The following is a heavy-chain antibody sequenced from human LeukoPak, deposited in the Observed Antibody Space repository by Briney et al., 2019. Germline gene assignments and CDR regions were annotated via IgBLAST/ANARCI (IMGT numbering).Heavy chain of an antibody. CDR1: GDSISSYY. CDR3: ARHVTISGPYDASDI. Sequence: SETLSLTCTVSGDSISSYYWSWIRQPPGKGLEWIGYIYYSGGTDYNPSLKSRVTISVDTSKSQFSLKLRSVTAADTAVYYCARHVTISGPYDASDIWGQGTMVTVSP. CDR2: IYYSGGT. J-gene: IGHJ3*02. V-gene: IGHV4-59*08. D-gene: IGHD5-24*01.